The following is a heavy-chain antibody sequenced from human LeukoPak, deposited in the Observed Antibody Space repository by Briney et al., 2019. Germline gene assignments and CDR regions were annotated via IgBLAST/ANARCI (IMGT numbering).Heavy chain of an antibody. CDR2: ITGSGSTT. J-gene: IGHJ4*02. Sequence: GGSLRLSCAAAGFTFSSFAMNWVRQAPGKGLEWVSTITGSGSTTFYAYSVKGRFTISRDNSKKTLFLQMNSLRAEDTAVYFCAKQIVVVTAGMNYFDNWGQGTLVTVSS. D-gene: IGHD2-15*01. CDR3: AKQIVVVTAGMNYFDN. V-gene: IGHV3-23*01. CDR1: GFTFSSFA.